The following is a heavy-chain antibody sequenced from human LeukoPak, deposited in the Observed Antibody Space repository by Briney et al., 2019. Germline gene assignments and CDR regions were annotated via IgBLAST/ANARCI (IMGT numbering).Heavy chain of an antibody. CDR1: GFTFSSYA. D-gene: IGHD1-14*01. CDR2: ISGRDGGT. Sequence: PGGSLRLSCAASGFTFSSYAMSWVRQAPGKGLEWVSAISGRDGGTYYADSVKGRFTISRDNSKNTLYLQMNSVRAEDTAIYYCTTPPGGTSNHWGQGTLVSVSS. CDR3: TTPPGGTSNH. J-gene: IGHJ4*02. V-gene: IGHV3-23*01.